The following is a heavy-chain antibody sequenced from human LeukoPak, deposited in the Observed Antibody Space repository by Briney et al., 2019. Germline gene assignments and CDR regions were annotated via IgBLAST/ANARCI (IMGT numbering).Heavy chain of an antibody. D-gene: IGHD2-2*01. J-gene: IGHJ5*02. Sequence: KPSETLSLTCAVYGGSFSGYYWSWIRQPPGKGLEWIGEINHSGSTNYNPSLKSRVTISVDTSKNQFSLKLSSMTAADTAVYYCARTLGGRYQLLNWFDPWGQGTLVTVSS. V-gene: IGHV4-34*01. CDR2: INHSGST. CDR3: ARTLGGRYQLLNWFDP. CDR1: GGSFSGYY.